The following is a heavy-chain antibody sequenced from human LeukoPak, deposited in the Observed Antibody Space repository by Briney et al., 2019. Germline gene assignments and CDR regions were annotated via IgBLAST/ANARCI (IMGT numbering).Heavy chain of an antibody. J-gene: IGHJ5*02. D-gene: IGHD3-3*01. CDR1: GGTFSSYA. CDR3: ASAKYYDFWGAVQGFDP. CDR2: IIPIFGIA. V-gene: IGHV1-69*04. Sequence: SVKVSCKASGGTFSSYAISWVRQAPGQGLEWMGRIIPIFGIANYAQKFQGRVTITADKSTSTAYMELSSLRSEDTAVYYCASAKYYDFWGAVQGFDPWGQGTLVTVSS.